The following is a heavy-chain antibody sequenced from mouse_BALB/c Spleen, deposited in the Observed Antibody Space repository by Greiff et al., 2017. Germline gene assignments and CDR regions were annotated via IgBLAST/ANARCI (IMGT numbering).Heavy chain of an antibody. CDR3: ARLDSSGYFDD. CDR2: IDPENGNT. Sequence: EVQLQQSGAELVRPGALVKLSCKASGFNIKDYYMHWVKQRPEQGLEWIGWIDPENGNTIYDPKFQGKASITADTSSNTAYLQLSSLTSEDTAVYYCARLDSSGYFDDWGQGTTLTVSS. J-gene: IGHJ2*01. D-gene: IGHD3-2*01. CDR1: GFNIKDYY. V-gene: IGHV14-1*02.